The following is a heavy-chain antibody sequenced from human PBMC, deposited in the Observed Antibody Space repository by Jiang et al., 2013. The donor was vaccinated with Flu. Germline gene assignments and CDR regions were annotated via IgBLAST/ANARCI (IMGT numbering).Heavy chain of an antibody. J-gene: IGHJ4*02. V-gene: IGHV1-18*01. Sequence: TSYGISWVRQAPGQGLEWMGWISAYNGNTNYAQKLQGRVTMTTDTSTSTAYMELRSLRSDDTAVYYCARGSSSSWLLGSYYFDYWGQGTLVTVSS. CDR2: ISAYNGNT. CDR1: TSYG. CDR3: ARGSSSSWLLGSYYFDY. D-gene: IGHD6-13*01.